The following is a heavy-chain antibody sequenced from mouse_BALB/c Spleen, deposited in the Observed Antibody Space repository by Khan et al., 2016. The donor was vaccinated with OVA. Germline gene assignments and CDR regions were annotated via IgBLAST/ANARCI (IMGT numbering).Heavy chain of an antibody. D-gene: IGHD2-3*01. J-gene: IGHJ4*01. Sequence: EVQLQESGPGLVKPSQSLSLTCTVTGYSITSDYAWNWIRQFPGNKLEWMGYINYSGSTNYNPALTSRISIPRDTSKNQFFLQLNSVTTADTATYYCARDGSRYNYAMDYWGQGTSVTVSS. CDR3: ARDGSRYNYAMDY. CDR1: GYSITSDYA. V-gene: IGHV3-2*02. CDR2: INYSGST.